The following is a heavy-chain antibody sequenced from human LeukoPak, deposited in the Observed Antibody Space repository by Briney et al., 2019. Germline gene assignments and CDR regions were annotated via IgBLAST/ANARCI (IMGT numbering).Heavy chain of an antibody. CDR2: INQDGSEK. Sequence: GGSLRLSCAASGFTFSSYWMSWVRQAPGKGLEWVANINQDGSEKNYVDSVKGRFTISRDNSKNTLYLQMNSLRAEDTAVYYSAKDPGRVAAAYDIRDYWGQGTLVTVSS. V-gene: IGHV3-7*03. J-gene: IGHJ4*02. CDR3: AKDPGRVAAAYDIRDY. CDR1: GFTFSSYW. D-gene: IGHD2-2*01.